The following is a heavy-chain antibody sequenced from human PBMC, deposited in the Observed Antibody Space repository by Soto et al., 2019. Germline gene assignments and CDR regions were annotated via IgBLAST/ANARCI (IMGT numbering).Heavy chain of an antibody. V-gene: IGHV3-23*01. Sequence: PGGSLRLSCAASGFTFSSYAMSWVRQAPGKGLEWVSAISGSGGSTYYADSVKGRFTISRDNSKSTLYLQMNSLRAEDTAVYYCAKVSTAINYYGSGSYYKSGRYYYGMDVWGQETTVTVSS. CDR3: AKVSTAINYYGSGSYYKSGRYYYGMDV. J-gene: IGHJ6*02. CDR2: ISGSGGST. CDR1: GFTFSSYA. D-gene: IGHD3-10*01.